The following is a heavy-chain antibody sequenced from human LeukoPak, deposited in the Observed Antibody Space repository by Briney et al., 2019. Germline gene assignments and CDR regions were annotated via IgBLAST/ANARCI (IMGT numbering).Heavy chain of an antibody. Sequence: SETLSLTCTVSGGSMSSYYWSWIRQSPGKGLEWIGSVYYSGSTNYSPSLKSRVTISVDKSKNQFSLTLSSVTAADTAMYYCARRGHYYDTNGYYYFDYWGQGTLVTVSS. V-gene: IGHV4-59*01. CDR3: ARRGHYYDTNGYYYFDY. CDR1: GGSMSSYY. J-gene: IGHJ4*02. CDR2: VYYSGST. D-gene: IGHD3-22*01.